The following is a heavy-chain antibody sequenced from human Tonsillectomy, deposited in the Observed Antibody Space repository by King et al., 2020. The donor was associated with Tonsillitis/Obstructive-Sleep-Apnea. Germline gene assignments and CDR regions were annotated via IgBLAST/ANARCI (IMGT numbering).Heavy chain of an antibody. J-gene: IGHJ6*03. V-gene: IGHV4-61*01. D-gene: IGHD2-2*02. CDR3: ARGHTDHYYYYYMDV. CDR2: IYYSGST. Sequence: QLQESGPGLVKPSETLSLTCTVSGGSVSSGIYYWRWIRQPPGKGLEWIGYIYYSGSTNYNPSLKSRVTISVDTSKNQLSLNLTSVTAADTAVYYCARGHTDHYYYYYMDVWGKGTTVTVSS. CDR1: GGSVSSGIYY.